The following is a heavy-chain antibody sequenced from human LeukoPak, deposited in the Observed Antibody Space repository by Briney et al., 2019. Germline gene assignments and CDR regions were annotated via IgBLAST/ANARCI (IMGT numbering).Heavy chain of an antibody. V-gene: IGHV3-30*18. Sequence: GRPLRLSCAASGFTFSSYGMHWVRQAPGKGLEWVAVISYDGSNKYYADSVKGRFTISRDNSKNTLYLQMNSLRAEDTAVYYCAKDRGRYYDIPTYAFDIWGQGTMVTVSS. CDR1: GFTFSSYG. CDR3: AKDRGRYYDIPTYAFDI. D-gene: IGHD3-9*01. J-gene: IGHJ3*02. CDR2: ISYDGSNK.